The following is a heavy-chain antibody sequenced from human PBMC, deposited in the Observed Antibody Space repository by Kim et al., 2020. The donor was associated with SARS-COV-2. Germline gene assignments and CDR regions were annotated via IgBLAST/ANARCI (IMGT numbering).Heavy chain of an antibody. V-gene: IGHV1-46*01. Sequence: YAQKFRGRFTMTRDKSTSTVYMELSSLRSEDTAVYYCARDRGSQDRPFDYWGQGTLVTVSS. J-gene: IGHJ4*02. D-gene: IGHD3-16*01. CDR3: ARDRGSQDRPFDY.